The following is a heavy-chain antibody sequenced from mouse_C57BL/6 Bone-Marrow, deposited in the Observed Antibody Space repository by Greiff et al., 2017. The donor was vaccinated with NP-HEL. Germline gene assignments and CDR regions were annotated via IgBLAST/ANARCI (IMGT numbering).Heavy chain of an antibody. CDR1: GFTFSSYG. J-gene: IGHJ4*01. Sequence: EVKVVESGGDLVKPGGSLKLSCAASGFTFSSYGMSWVRQTPDKRLEWVATISSGGSYTYYPDSVKGRFTISRDNAKNTLYLQMSSLKSEDTAMYYCARPPAMDYWGQGTSGTVSS. CDR3: ARPPAMDY. CDR2: ISSGGSYT. V-gene: IGHV5-6*01.